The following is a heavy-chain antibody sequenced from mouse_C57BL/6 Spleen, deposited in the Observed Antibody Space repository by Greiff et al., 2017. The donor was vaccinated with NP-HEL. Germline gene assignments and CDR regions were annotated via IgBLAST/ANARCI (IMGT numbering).Heavy chain of an antibody. CDR1: GFTFSSYT. V-gene: IGHV5-9*01. D-gene: IGHD3-3*01. CDR2: ISGGGGNT. J-gene: IGHJ1*03. Sequence: EVMLVESGGGLVKPGGSLKLSCAASGFTFSSYTMSWVRQTPEKRLEWVATISGGGGNTYYPDSVKGRFTISRDNAKNTLYLQMSSLRSEDTALYYCARPPGPARGYFDVWGTGTTVTVSS. CDR3: ARPPGPARGYFDV.